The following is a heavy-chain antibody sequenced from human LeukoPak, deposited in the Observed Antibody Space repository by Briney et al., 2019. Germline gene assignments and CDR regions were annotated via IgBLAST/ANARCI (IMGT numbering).Heavy chain of an antibody. CDR1: GGTFSSYA. J-gene: IGHJ4*02. D-gene: IGHD5-12*01. Sequence: SVKVSCKASGGTFSSYAISWVRRAPGQGLEWMGGIIPIFGTANYAQKFQGRVTITADKSTSTAYMELSSLRSEDTAVYYCARGTLSGSYYFDYWGQGTLVTVSS. CDR3: ARGTLSGSYYFDY. V-gene: IGHV1-69*06. CDR2: IIPIFGTA.